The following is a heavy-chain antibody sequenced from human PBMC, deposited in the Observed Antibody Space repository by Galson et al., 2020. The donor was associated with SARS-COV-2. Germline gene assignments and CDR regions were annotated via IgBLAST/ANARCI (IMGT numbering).Heavy chain of an antibody. CDR3: ARARIAVATYVDY. J-gene: IGHJ4*02. Sequence: ASETLSLTCTVSAGSISSSSYFWGWIRQPPGKGLEWIGPIYYSGSTYYNPSLKSRVTISVDTSKNQFSLKLSSLTAADTAVYYCARARIAVATYVDYWGQGTLVTVSS. CDR1: AGSISSSSYF. CDR2: IYYSGST. V-gene: IGHV4-39*07. D-gene: IGHD6-19*01.